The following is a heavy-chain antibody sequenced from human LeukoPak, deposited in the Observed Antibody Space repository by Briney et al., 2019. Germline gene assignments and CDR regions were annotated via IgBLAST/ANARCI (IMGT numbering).Heavy chain of an antibody. CDR2: ISLSGLT. J-gene: IGHJ4*02. CDR3: SRESGAFSPFGY. D-gene: IGHD1-26*01. V-gene: IGHV4-4*02. Sequence: SETLSLTCGVSGGSNSSTNWWSWVRQPPGQGLEWIGEISLSGLTNYNPSLKSRVTMSLDKSKNHLSLNLTSVTAADTAVYYCSRESGAFSPFGYWGQGTLVTVSS. CDR1: GGSNSSTNW.